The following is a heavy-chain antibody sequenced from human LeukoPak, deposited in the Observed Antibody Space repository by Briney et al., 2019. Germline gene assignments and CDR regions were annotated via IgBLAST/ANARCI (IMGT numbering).Heavy chain of an antibody. J-gene: IGHJ1*01. V-gene: IGHV4-59*01. CDR3: ARGSRVYCSGGSCYHNEYFQH. Sequence: SETLSLTCSVSGGSISGYYWSWIRQPPGQGLEWIGYIYYSGSTNYNPSLKSRVTISVDTSKNQFSLKLSSVTAADTAVYYCARGSRVYCSGGSCYHNEYFQHWGQGTLVTVSS. CDR2: IYYSGST. CDR1: GGSISGYY. D-gene: IGHD2-15*01.